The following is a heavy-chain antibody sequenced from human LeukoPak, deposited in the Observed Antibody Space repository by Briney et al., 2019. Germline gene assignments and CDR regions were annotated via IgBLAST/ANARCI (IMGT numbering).Heavy chain of an antibody. CDR1: GGSISSYY. V-gene: IGHV4-59*08. J-gene: IGHJ3*02. D-gene: IGHD3-10*01. CDR3: ARQKLSRFTMVRGVTSRGDAFDI. Sequence: SETLSLTWPVSGGSISSYYWSWIRQQPGKGLEWLGEIDDSGRTNYKPSLKIRVTISVATSKNEFSLKLSSVTAADTAVYYCARQKLSRFTMVRGVTSRGDAFDIWGQGTMVTVSS. CDR2: IDDSGRT.